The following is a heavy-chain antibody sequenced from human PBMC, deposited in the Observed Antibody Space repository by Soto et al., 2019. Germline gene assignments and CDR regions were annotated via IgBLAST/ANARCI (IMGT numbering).Heavy chain of an antibody. J-gene: IGHJ4*02. Sequence: EVQLLESGGGLVQPGGSRRLSCAASGLTFSSYAMSWFRQAPGKGLDWVSAISVSVGSTYYADSVKGRFTISRDNSKNTLYLQMNSLRAEDTAVYYCAKVERAVAGIIDWGQGTLVTVSS. CDR2: ISVSVGST. CDR1: GLTFSSYA. V-gene: IGHV3-23*01. CDR3: AKVERAVAGIID. D-gene: IGHD6-19*01.